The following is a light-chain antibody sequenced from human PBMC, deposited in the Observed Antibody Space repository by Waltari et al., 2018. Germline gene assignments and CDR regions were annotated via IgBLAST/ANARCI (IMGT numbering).Light chain of an antibody. Sequence: DIVMTQSPDSLAVSLGERATINCKSSQSVLYSSNNLNYLAWYQQKPGQPPKLLIYWASTRESGVPDRFSGSGSGTDFTLTISSLQAEDVAVYYCQQCYSTPYTFGQGTKLEIK. CDR2: WAS. V-gene: IGKV4-1*01. J-gene: IGKJ2*01. CDR3: QQCYSTPYT. CDR1: QSVLYSSNNLNY.